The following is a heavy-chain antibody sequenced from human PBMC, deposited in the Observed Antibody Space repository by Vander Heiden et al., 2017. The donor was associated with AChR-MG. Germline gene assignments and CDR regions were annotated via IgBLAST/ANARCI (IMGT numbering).Heavy chain of an antibody. CDR2: ISWDGGYI. Sequence: EVQLVESGGVVIQPGGSLRLPCAASGFTFDDYTMHGVRQAPGKGLEWVSFISWDGGYIYYADSVKGRFTISRDNSKNSLYLHMSSLRGEDSGLYYCAKDMKNYYYMDVWGEGTTVTVSS. V-gene: IGHV3-43*01. CDR1: GFTFDDYT. J-gene: IGHJ6*03. CDR3: AKDMKNYYYMDV.